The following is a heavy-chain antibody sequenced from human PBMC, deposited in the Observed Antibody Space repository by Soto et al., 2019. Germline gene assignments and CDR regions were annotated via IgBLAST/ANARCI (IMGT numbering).Heavy chain of an antibody. CDR1: GGTFSSYA. J-gene: IGHJ6*02. D-gene: IGHD3-3*01. CDR2: IIPIFGTA. CDR3: ARCITIFGVVKYYYYGMDV. V-gene: IGHV1-69*01. Sequence: QVQLVQSGAEVKKPGSSVKVSCKASGGTFSSYAISWVRQAPGQGLEWMGGIIPIFGTANYAQKFQGRVTITADESTSTAYMELSSLRSEDMAVYYCARCITIFGVVKYYYYGMDVWGQGTTVTVSS.